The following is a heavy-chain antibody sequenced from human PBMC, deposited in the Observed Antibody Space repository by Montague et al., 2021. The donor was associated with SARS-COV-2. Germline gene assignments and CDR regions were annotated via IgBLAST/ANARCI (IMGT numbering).Heavy chain of an antibody. CDR2: IYYSGST. Sequence: SETLSLTCTVSGGSISSSSYYWGWIRQPPGKGLEWIGSIYYSGSTYYNPSLKSRVTISVDMSKNQFSLKLSSVTAADTAVYYCARGLVGWFDPWGQGTLVTVSS. J-gene: IGHJ5*02. CDR1: GGSISSSSYY. V-gene: IGHV4-39*01. D-gene: IGHD3/OR15-3a*01. CDR3: ARGLVGWFDP.